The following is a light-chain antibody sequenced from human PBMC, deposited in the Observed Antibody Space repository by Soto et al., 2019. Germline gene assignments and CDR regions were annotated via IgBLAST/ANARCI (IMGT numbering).Light chain of an antibody. CDR2: KAY. CDR1: QSISSY. V-gene: IGKV1-5*03. Sequence: DIQWTQSPSSLSVSVGDIVTITCLASQSISSYLNWYQQKPGKDPKLLIYKAYTLKSAYPSRFSGSGSGTEYNLTISSLQPDDFATYYCQHYNSYSEAFGQGTKVDI. CDR3: QHYNSYSEA. J-gene: IGKJ1*01.